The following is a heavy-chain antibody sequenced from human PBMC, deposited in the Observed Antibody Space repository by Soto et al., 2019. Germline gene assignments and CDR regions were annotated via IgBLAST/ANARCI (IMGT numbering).Heavy chain of an antibody. Sequence: GGSLRLSCAASGFAFSSYAMSWVRQAPGKGLEWVSSISGSGGSTYYADSVKGRFTISRDTSKNTVYLQMNSLRAEDTALYYCAKTGSSTLLGGSGVEFWGQGNLVTVS. J-gene: IGHJ4*02. V-gene: IGHV3-23*01. D-gene: IGHD1-1*01. CDR2: ISGSGGST. CDR1: GFAFSSYA. CDR3: AKTGSSTLLGGSGVEF.